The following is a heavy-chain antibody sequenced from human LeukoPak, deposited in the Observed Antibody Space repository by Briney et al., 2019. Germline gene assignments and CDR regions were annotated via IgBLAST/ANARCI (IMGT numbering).Heavy chain of an antibody. CDR2: ISGGGGTT. CDR3: AKGTYSSDSPLDY. D-gene: IGHD6-19*01. CDR1: GFTFSNYA. Sequence: PGGSLRLSCAASGFTFSNYAMSWVRQAPGKGLEWVSTISGGGGTTYYADSVKGRFTISRDNSENTPYLQMNSLRADDTAVYYCAKGTYSSDSPLDYWGQGTLVTVSS. J-gene: IGHJ4*02. V-gene: IGHV3-23*01.